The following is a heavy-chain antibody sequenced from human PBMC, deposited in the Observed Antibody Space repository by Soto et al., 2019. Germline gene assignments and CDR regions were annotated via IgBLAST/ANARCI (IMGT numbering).Heavy chain of an antibody. J-gene: IGHJ6*02. Sequence: QVQLQESGPGLVKPSQTLSLTCTVSGGSISSGGYYWSWIRQHPGKGLEWIGYIYYSGSTYYNPSLKSRVTISVDTSKNQFALKLISVTAADTAVYYCARERLPYYGMDVWGQGTTVTVSS. CDR2: IYYSGST. V-gene: IGHV4-31*03. CDR1: GGSISSGGYY. D-gene: IGHD6-25*01. CDR3: ARERLPYYGMDV.